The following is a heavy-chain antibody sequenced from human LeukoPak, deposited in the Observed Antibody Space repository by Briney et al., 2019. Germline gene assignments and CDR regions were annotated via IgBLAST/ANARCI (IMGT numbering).Heavy chain of an antibody. CDR2: IIPIFGTA. Sequence: SVKVSCKASGGTFSSYAISWVRQAPGQGLEWMGGIIPIFGTANYAQKFQGRVTITADKSTSTAYMELSSLRSEDTAVYYCARDQGFWSGYFHANWFDPWGQGTLVTVSS. CDR1: GGTFSSYA. CDR3: ARDQGFWSGYFHANWFDP. V-gene: IGHV1-69*06. D-gene: IGHD3-3*01. J-gene: IGHJ5*02.